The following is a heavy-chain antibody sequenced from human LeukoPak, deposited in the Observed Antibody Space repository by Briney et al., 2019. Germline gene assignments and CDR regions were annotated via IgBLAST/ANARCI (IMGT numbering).Heavy chain of an antibody. Sequence: GSLRLSCAASGFTFSDYYMSWIRHAPGKGLEWVSYISSSGSTIYYADSVKGRFTISRDNAKNSLYVQMNSLRAEDTAVYYCARVTDFDAFDIWGQGTMVTVSS. D-gene: IGHD3-16*01. V-gene: IGHV3-11*04. CDR3: ARVTDFDAFDI. CDR1: GFTFSDYY. J-gene: IGHJ3*02. CDR2: ISSSGSTI.